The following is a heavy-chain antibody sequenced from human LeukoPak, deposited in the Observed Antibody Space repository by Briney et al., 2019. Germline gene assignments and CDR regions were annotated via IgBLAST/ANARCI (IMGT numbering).Heavy chain of an antibody. D-gene: IGHD3-10*01. CDR1: GFTFTTYW. CDR2: IKQDGSEK. V-gene: IGHV3-7*04. Sequence: GGSLRLACAASGFTFTTYWMAWVRQAPGKGLEWVANIKQDGSEKYYVDSVKGRFTISRDNAENSLYLQMNSLRAEDTAVYYCARDSDGVLDYWGQGTLVTVSS. J-gene: IGHJ4*02. CDR3: ARDSDGVLDY.